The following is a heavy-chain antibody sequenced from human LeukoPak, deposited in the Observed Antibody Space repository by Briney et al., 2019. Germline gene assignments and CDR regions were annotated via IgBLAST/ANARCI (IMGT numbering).Heavy chain of an antibody. Sequence: GGSLRLSCAASGFTFSNAWMNWVRQAPGKGLEWVGRIKSKTDGGTTDYAAPVKGRFTISRDDSKNTLYLQMNSLKTEDTAVYYCTTDSAVYYYYDSSGSDFDYRGQGTLVTVSS. J-gene: IGHJ4*02. V-gene: IGHV3-15*07. CDR1: GFTFSNAW. D-gene: IGHD3-22*01. CDR2: IKSKTDGGTT. CDR3: TTDSAVYYYYDSSGSDFDY.